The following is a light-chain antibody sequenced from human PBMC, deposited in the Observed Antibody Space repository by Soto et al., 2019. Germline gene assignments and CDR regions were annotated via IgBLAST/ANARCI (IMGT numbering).Light chain of an antibody. CDR2: KAS. CDR3: QQYSTYRT. J-gene: IGKJ1*01. CDR1: QTINTW. Sequence: DIQMTQSPSTLSASVGDRVTITCRASQTINTWLAWYQQKPGKAPKVLIYKASNLENGVPSRFSAIGSGTEFSLTISGLQPDDFATYYCQQYSTYRTFGQGTKVEIK. V-gene: IGKV1-5*03.